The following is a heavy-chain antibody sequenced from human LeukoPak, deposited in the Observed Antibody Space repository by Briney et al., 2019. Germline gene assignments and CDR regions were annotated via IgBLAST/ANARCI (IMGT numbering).Heavy chain of an antibody. J-gene: IGHJ5*02. CDR1: GGTFSSYA. CDR2: IIPIFGTA. Sequence: GASVKVSCKASGGTFSSYAISWVRQAPGQGLEWMGGIIPIFGTANYAQKFQGRVTMTRNTSISTAYMELSSLRSEDTAVYYCARRHLPQERSALSYYYDSSGYWNWFDPWGQGTLVTVSS. D-gene: IGHD3-22*01. V-gene: IGHV1-69*05. CDR3: ARRHLPQERSALSYYYDSSGYWNWFDP.